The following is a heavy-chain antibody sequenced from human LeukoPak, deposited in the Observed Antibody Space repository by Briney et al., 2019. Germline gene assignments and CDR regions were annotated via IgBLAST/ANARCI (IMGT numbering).Heavy chain of an antibody. V-gene: IGHV4-59*12. CDR2: IYYSGST. D-gene: IGHD1-26*01. CDR1: GGSISSFY. Sequence: SETLSLTCTVSGGSISSFYWTWIRQPPGKGLEWIGYIYYSGSTNYNPSLKSRVTMSVDTSNNQFSLKLSSVTAADTAVYYCARGWDRWGQGTLVTVSS. J-gene: IGHJ4*02. CDR3: ARGWDR.